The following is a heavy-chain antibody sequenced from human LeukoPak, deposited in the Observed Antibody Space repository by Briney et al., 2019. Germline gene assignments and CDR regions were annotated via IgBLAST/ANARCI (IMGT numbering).Heavy chain of an antibody. CDR2: INWNGGST. CDR3: ARRGYYYDSSGSFDI. J-gene: IGHJ3*02. D-gene: IGHD3-22*01. Sequence: SGGSLRLSCAASGFTFDDYGMSWVRQAPGKGLEWVSGINWNGGSTGYADSVKGRFTISRDNAKNSLYLQMNSLRAEDTALYYCARRGYYYDSSGSFDIWGQGTMVTVSS. CDR1: GFTFDDYG. V-gene: IGHV3-20*04.